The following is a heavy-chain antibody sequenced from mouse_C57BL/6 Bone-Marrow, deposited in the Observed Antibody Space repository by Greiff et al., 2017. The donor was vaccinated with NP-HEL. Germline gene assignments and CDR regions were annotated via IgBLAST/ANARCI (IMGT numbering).Heavy chain of an antibody. V-gene: IGHV1-18*01. Sequence: EVQLKESGPELVKPGASVKIPCKASGYTFTDYNMDWVKQSHGKSLEWIGDINPNNGGTIYNQKFKGKATLTVDKSSSTAYMELRSLTSEDTAVYYCARYGYYPYYFDYWGQGTTLTVSS. CDR3: ARYGYYPYYFDY. CDR2: INPNNGGT. J-gene: IGHJ2*01. D-gene: IGHD2-3*01. CDR1: GYTFTDYN.